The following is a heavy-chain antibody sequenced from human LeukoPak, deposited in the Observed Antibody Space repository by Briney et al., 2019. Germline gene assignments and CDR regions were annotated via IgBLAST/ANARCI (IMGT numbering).Heavy chain of an antibody. CDR2: ISGSGGST. CDR1: GFTFSSYA. CDR3: ANYWSSTSGLGLVY. V-gene: IGHV3-23*01. D-gene: IGHD2-2*01. J-gene: IGHJ4*02. Sequence: GGSLRLSCAASGFTFSSYAMSWVRQAPGKGLEWVSAISGSGGSTYYADSVKGRFTISRDNSKNSLYLQMNSLRAEDTAVYYCANYWSSTSGLGLVYWGQGTLVTVSS.